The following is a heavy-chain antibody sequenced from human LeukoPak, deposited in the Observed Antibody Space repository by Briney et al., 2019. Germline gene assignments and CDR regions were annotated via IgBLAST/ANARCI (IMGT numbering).Heavy chain of an antibody. J-gene: IGHJ4*02. V-gene: IGHV3-23*01. Sequence: GVSLTLSCLAAGFTFSSYAMGWVRQAPGKGLECVSAISACGVSTYNTDSVKGRFTISRDNSKSTLYLEMNGLRVEDTAVDYCAEVWQWRAVNNWGQGTLVTVSS. CDR3: AEVWQWRAVNN. CDR2: ISACGVST. CDR1: GFTFSSYA. D-gene: IGHD6-19*01.